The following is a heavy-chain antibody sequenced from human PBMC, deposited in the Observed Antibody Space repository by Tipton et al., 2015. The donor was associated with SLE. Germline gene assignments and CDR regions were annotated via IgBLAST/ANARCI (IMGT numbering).Heavy chain of an antibody. CDR1: GGSFSGFY. CDR3: ARDRNYYGMDV. Sequence: TLSLTCAVYGGSFSGFYWNWIRQPPGKGLEWIGEIDDSGSTNYNPSLKSRVTISLDKSTDQFSLKLSSVTAADTAVYYCARDRNYYGMDVWGQGTTVTVSS. V-gene: IGHV4-34*01. J-gene: IGHJ6*02. CDR2: IDDSGST.